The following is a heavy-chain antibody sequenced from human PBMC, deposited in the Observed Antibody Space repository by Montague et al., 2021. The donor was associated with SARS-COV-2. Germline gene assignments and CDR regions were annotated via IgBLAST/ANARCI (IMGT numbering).Heavy chain of an antibody. Sequence: TLSLTCSLSGGSISSEGFSWSWIPPPPGKGLEWIGHIFHTATPHSCPSLKGPVTISIDRSKNQFSLNLDSVTATATAVYYCARLKVAPNGGWNWFDPWGQGVLVTVSS. D-gene: IGHD6-19*01. CDR3: ARLKVAPNGGWNWFDP. CDR2: IFHTATP. CDR1: GGSISSEGFS. J-gene: IGHJ5*02. V-gene: IGHV4-30-2*01.